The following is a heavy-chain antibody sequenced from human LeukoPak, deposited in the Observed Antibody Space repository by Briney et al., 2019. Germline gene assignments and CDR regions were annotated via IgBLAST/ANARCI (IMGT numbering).Heavy chain of an antibody. CDR1: GYTFTSYG. D-gene: IGHD2-2*01. CDR3: ARDVEDIVVVPAARGRGRKNWFDP. V-gene: IGHV1-18*01. CDR2: ISAYSGNT. J-gene: IGHJ5*02. Sequence: ASVKVSCKASGYTFTSYGISWVRQAPGQGLEWMAWISAYSGNTEYAENIQGRVTMTTDTSTSTAYMELRSLRSDDTAVYYCARDVEDIVVVPAARGRGRKNWFDPWGQGTLVTVSS.